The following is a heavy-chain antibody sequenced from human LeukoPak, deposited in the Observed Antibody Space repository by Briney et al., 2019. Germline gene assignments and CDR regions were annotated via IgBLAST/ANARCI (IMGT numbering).Heavy chain of an antibody. D-gene: IGHD4-17*01. CDR1: DGSITNYD. CDR3: ARGYGDFRVEGRYFHS. V-gene: IGHV4-59*01. CDR2: VHYSGTA. Sequence: PSETLSLTCTVSDGSITNYDWSWVRQPPGKGLEFIGHVHYSGTADYNPSLKSRVTISIDTSKKHFFLKLKSVTAADTAVYYCARGYGDFRVEGRYFHSWGQGTLVTVSS. J-gene: IGHJ4*02.